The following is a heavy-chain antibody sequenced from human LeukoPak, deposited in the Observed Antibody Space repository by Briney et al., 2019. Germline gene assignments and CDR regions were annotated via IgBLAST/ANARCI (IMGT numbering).Heavy chain of an antibody. V-gene: IGHV4-59*01. CDR2: IYYRGST. D-gene: IGHD3-22*01. CDR1: GGSISSYY. J-gene: IGHJ4*02. CDR3: ARHLGIYDSSGYYPFDY. Sequence: SETLSLTCTVSGGSISSYYWSWIRQPPGKGLEWIGYIYYRGSTNYNPSLTSRVTISVDTSKNQFFLKLSSVTAADTAVYYCARHLGIYDSSGYYPFDYWGQGTLVTVSS.